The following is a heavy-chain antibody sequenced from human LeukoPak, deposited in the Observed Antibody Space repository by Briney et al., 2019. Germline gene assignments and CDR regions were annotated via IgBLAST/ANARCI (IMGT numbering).Heavy chain of an antibody. CDR1: GGSISSYY. Sequence: SETLSLTCTVSGGSISSYYWSWLRQPPGKGLEWIGYIYYSGSTNYNPSLKSRVTISVDTSKNQFSLKLSSVTAADTAVYYCARDLMVGGVIVWGQGTLVTVSS. V-gene: IGHV4-59*01. CDR2: IYYSGST. J-gene: IGHJ4*02. CDR3: ARDLMVGGVIV. D-gene: IGHD3-16*02.